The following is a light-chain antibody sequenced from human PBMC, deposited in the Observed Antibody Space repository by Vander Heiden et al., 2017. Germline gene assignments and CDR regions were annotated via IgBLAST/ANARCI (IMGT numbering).Light chain of an antibody. V-gene: IGKV4-1*01. CDR1: QSVLYSSNNKNY. Sequence: DIVMTQSPDPLPVSLGERATINCKSSQSVLYSSNNKNYLAWYQQKPGQPPKLLIYWASNREYGVPDRFSGSGYGTDFTLTSISRQDEDLATSYWQQYYSTLLFGGGTKVEIK. CDR2: WAS. J-gene: IGKJ4*01. CDR3: QQYYSTLL.